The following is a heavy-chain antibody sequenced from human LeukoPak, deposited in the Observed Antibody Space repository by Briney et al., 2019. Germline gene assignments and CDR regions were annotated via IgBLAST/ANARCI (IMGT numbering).Heavy chain of an antibody. CDR1: GFTFSNYA. J-gene: IGHJ4*02. V-gene: IGHV3-30*04. D-gene: IGHD2-15*01. Sequence: PGRSLRLSCAASGFTFSNYAMHWVRQAPGKGLEWVAVISYDGNNIYYADSVKGRFTISRAKSKNTLYLQMNSLRAEDTAVYSCAREYCGGGSCYPVFDYWRQGTLVTVSS. CDR3: AREYCGGGSCYPVFDY. CDR2: ISYDGNNI.